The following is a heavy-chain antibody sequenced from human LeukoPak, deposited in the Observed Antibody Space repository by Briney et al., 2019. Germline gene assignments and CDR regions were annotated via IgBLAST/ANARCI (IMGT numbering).Heavy chain of an antibody. D-gene: IGHD3-3*01. J-gene: IGHJ6*03. Sequence: PGGSLRLSCAASGFTFSSYAMSWVRQAPGKGLEWVSAISGSGGSTYYADSVKGRFTISRDNSKNTLYLQMNSLRAEDTAVYYCAKCRSNYEFWSGNDYYYMDVWGKGTTVTVSS. V-gene: IGHV3-23*01. CDR2: ISGSGGST. CDR3: AKCRSNYEFWSGNDYYYMDV. CDR1: GFTFSSYA.